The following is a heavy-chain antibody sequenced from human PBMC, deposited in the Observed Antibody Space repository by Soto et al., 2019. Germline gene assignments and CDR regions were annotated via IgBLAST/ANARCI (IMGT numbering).Heavy chain of an antibody. V-gene: IGHV3-64*01. Sequence: GGSLRLSCVASGFTFSNYAMNWVRQAPGKGLEYVSAISNNGGSTYYANPVKGRFIISRDKSKNTLYLQMGSLRAEDMAVYYWAGGGPYQLLSDFDYWGQGTLVTVSS. CDR1: GFTFSNYA. J-gene: IGHJ4*02. CDR2: ISNNGGST. CDR3: AGGGPYQLLSDFDY. D-gene: IGHD2-2*01.